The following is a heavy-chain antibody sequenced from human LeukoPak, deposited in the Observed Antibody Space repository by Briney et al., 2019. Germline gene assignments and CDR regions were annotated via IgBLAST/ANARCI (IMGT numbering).Heavy chain of an antibody. J-gene: IGHJ6*02. D-gene: IGHD3-3*01. CDR1: GFTFSKSA. CDR2: ISGSGGSA. CDR3: AKGPTIFGVVTTWEYYYGMDI. V-gene: IGHV3-23*01. Sequence: PGGSLRLSCAASGFTFSKSAMSWVRQGPGKGLEWVSAISGSGGSAYYADSVKGRFTISRDNSKNTLYLQMNSLRAEDMAIYYCAKGPTIFGVVTTWEYYYGMDIWGQGTTVTVSS.